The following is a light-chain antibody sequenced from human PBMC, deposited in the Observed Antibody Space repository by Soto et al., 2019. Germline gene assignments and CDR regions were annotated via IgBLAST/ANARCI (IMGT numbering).Light chain of an antibody. V-gene: IGKV3-20*01. CDR1: QSVTSTL. J-gene: IGKJ1*01. CDR3: QQYGRSPRT. Sequence: ESVLTQSPGTPSLSTGDRATLSCRASQSVTSTLLAWYQQKPGQAPRLLIYGASSRATGIPDRFSGSGSGTDFTLTISRLEPEDFAVYYCQQYGRSPRTFGQGTKVDIK. CDR2: GAS.